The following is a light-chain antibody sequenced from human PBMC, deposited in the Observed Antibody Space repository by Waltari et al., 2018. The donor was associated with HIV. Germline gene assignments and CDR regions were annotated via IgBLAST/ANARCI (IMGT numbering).Light chain of an antibody. J-gene: IGLJ3*02. CDR3: SSYAGSNNRWV. V-gene: IGLV2-8*01. CDR2: EVS. Sequence: QSALTQPPSASGSPGQSVTISCTGTSSDVGGYNYVSWYQQHPGKAPKLMIYEVSKRPSGVPDRVSGSKSGSTASLTVSGLHAEDEADYYCSSYAGSNNRWVFGGGTKLTVL. CDR1: SSDVGGYNY.